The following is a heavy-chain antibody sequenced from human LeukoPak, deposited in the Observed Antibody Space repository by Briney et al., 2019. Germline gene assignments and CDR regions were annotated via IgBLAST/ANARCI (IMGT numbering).Heavy chain of an antibody. CDR3: ARVVVSSGSLDY. CDR2: ISSSSGYI. CDR1: GFTFSSYT. D-gene: IGHD3-10*01. V-gene: IGHV3-21*01. J-gene: IGHJ4*02. Sequence: GGSLRLSCAASGFTFSSYTMNWVRQAPGKGLEWVSSISSSSGYIYYAESVKGRFTISRDNARNSLYLQMNSLRAEDTAVYYCARVVVSSGSLDYWGQGTPVTVTS.